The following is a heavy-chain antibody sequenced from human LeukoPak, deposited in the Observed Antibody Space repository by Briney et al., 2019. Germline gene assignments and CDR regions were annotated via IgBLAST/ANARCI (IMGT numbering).Heavy chain of an antibody. CDR3: AKEVMGP. CDR2: IFYTGNT. CDR1: GGSISSSSYY. V-gene: IGHV4-39*07. Sequence: SETLSLTCTVSGGSISSSSYYWGWIRQPPGKGLEWIGSIFYTGNTYYNASLKSRLTISLDTSKNQFSLNLRSVTAADTAVYYCAKEVMGPWGQGTLVTVSS. J-gene: IGHJ5*02.